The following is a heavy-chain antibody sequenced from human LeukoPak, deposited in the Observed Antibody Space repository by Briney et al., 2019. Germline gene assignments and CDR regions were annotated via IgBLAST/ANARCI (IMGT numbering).Heavy chain of an antibody. V-gene: IGHV3-30-3*01. CDR3: ARGPLGPMITFGGVIAGFDY. CDR1: GFTFSSYA. CDR2: ISYDGSNK. Sequence: PGGSLRLSCAASGFTFSSYAMHWVRQAPGKGLEWVAVISYDGSNKYYADSVNGRFTISRDNSKNTLYLQMNSLRAEDTAVYYCARGPLGPMITFGGVIAGFDYWGQGTLVTVSS. J-gene: IGHJ4*02. D-gene: IGHD3-16*02.